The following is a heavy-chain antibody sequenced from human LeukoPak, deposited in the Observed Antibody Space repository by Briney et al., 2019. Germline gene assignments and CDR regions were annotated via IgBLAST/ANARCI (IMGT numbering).Heavy chain of an antibody. D-gene: IGHD2-2*01. CDR2: IYYSGST. Sequence: SETLSLTCTVSGGSISSYYWSWIRQPPGKGLEWIGYIYYSGSTNYNPSLKSRVTISVDTSKNQFSLKLSSVTAADTAVYYCARRLPATAHFDYWGQGTLVTVSS. CDR1: GGSISSYY. CDR3: ARRLPATAHFDY. J-gene: IGHJ4*02. V-gene: IGHV4-59*08.